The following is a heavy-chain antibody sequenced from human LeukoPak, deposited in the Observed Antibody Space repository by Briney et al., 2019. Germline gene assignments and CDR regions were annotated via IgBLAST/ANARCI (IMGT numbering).Heavy chain of an antibody. V-gene: IGHV1-69*04. CDR3: ARAVVVARGRMAYFDY. Sequence: SVKVSCKASGGTFSSYAITWVRQAPGQGLEWMGRIIPILGIANYAQKFQGRVTIIADKSTSTAYMELSSLRSEDTAVYYCARAVVVARGRMAYFDYWGQGTLVTVSS. CDR2: IIPILGIA. CDR1: GGTFSSYA. D-gene: IGHD3-10*01. J-gene: IGHJ4*02.